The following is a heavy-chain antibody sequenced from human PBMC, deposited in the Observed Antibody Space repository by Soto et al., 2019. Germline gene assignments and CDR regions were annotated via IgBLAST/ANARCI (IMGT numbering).Heavy chain of an antibody. CDR1: GFTFSGSA. V-gene: IGHV3-73*01. J-gene: IGHJ4*02. Sequence: EVQLVESGGDLVQPGGSLKLSCAASGFTFSGSAMHWVRHASGKGLEWVGRIRSKADTYATAYAASVKGRFTLSGDDSKNTAYLQMDSLNTEDTAVYYCNASIAGTTTGDYWGQGTLVTVSS. CDR2: IRSKADTYAT. CDR3: NASIAGTTTGDY. D-gene: IGHD1-26*01.